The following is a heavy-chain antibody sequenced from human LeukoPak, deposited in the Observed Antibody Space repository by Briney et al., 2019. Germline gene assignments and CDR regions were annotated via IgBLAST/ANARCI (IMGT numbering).Heavy chain of an antibody. CDR1: GFTFSSYE. J-gene: IGHJ4*02. CDR3: ARDLGSGWYYFDY. V-gene: IGHV3-48*03. Sequence: PGGSLRLSCVASGFTFSSYEMDWVRQAPGKGLEWVSYISSSGSTIYYADSVKGRFTISRDNAKNSLYLQMNSLRAEDTAVYYCARDLGSGWYYFDYWGQGTLVTVSS. CDR2: ISSSGSTI. D-gene: IGHD6-19*01.